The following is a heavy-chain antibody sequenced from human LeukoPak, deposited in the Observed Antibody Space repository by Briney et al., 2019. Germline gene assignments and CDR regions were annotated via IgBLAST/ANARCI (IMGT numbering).Heavy chain of an antibody. D-gene: IGHD3-16*01. CDR3: AVPWGALFSM. CDR2: IYYSGST. J-gene: IGHJ3*02. CDR1: GGSISSVGNY. V-gene: IGHV4-31*07. Sequence: SQTLSLTCTVSGGSISSVGNYSRSIRQHTGKGLEWIWYIYYSGSTYYNPSLKSRVTISVDTSKNQFSLKLSSVTAAATAVSYWAVPWGALFSMWRQATMVTVSS.